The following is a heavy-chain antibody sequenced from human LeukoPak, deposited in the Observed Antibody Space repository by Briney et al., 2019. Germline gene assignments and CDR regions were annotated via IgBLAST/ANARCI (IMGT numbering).Heavy chain of an antibody. V-gene: IGHV1-69*13. CDR1: GGTFSSYA. CDR3: ARAPSDGTEVYNWFDP. Sequence: ASVKVSCKASGGTFSSYAISWVRQAPGQGLEWMGGIIPIFGTANYAQKFQGRVTITADESTSTAYMELSSLRSEGTAVYYCARAPSDGTEVYNWFDPWGQGTLVTVSS. J-gene: IGHJ5*02. D-gene: IGHD3-10*01. CDR2: IIPIFGTA.